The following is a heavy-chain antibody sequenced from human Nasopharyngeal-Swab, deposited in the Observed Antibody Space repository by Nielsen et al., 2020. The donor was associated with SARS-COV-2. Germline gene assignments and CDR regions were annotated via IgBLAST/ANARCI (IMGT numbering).Heavy chain of an antibody. Sequence: GESLKISCAASGFTFSSYWMHWVRQAPGKGLVWVSRINSDGSSTSYADSVKGRFTISRDNAKNTPYLQMNSLRAEDTAVYYCARVPGYSYGFGYWGQGTLVTVSS. CDR3: ARVPGYSYGFGY. J-gene: IGHJ4*02. CDR1: GFTFSSYW. D-gene: IGHD5-18*01. V-gene: IGHV3-74*01. CDR2: INSDGSST.